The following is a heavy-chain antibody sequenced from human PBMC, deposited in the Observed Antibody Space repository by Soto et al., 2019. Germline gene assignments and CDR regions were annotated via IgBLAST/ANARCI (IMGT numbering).Heavy chain of an antibody. CDR3: ARDAERVPAAFDS. V-gene: IGHV4-30-2*01. J-gene: IGHJ4*02. D-gene: IGHD2-2*01. Sequence: QLQLQESGSGLVKPSQTLSLTCAVSGGSMSSGVYSWNWIRQPPGKGLEWIGYIYHSGSTYYNPSPKSRFTISLDMSKNQFALTLSSVTAADTAVYYCARDAERVPAAFDSWGQGTLVTVSS. CDR2: IYHSGST. CDR1: GGSMSSGVYS.